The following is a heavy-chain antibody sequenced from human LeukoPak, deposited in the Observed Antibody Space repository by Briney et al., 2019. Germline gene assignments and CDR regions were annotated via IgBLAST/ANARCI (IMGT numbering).Heavy chain of an antibody. CDR1: GGTFSSYA. V-gene: IGHV1-69*01. J-gene: IGHJ4*02. CDR2: IIPMFDTP. Sequence: ASVKVSCKASGGTFSSYAISWVRQAPGQGLEWVGGIIPMFDTPHFAQKFYGRVTITADESTSTASMELSSLTSEDTAVYYCARNPAPERRDAFNFYFDYWGQGTLVTVSS. CDR3: ARNPAPERRDAFNFYFDY. D-gene: IGHD5-24*01.